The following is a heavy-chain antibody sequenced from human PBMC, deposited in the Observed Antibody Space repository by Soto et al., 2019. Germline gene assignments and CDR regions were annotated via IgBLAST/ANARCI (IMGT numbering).Heavy chain of an antibody. CDR3: ARTQGPYCSGGRCLTFDP. D-gene: IGHD2-15*01. CDR2: IYFIGST. V-gene: IGHV4-59*08. Sequence: KPSETLSLTCTVSGGSMSSYYWSWIRQPPGKGLEWIGYIYFIGSTNYNPSLKSRVTISVDTSKNQFSLKLSSVTAADTAVYYCARTQGPYCSGGRCLTFDPWGQGTLVTVSS. CDR1: GGSMSSYY. J-gene: IGHJ5*02.